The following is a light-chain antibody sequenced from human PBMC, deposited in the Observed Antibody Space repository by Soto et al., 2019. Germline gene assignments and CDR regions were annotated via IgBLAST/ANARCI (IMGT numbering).Light chain of an antibody. V-gene: IGLV2-14*01. J-gene: IGLJ2*01. CDR3: CSYVGSYSVV. CDR1: SSDVGGYNY. Sequence: QSVLTQPASVSGSPGQSITISCTGTSSDVGGYNYVSWYQQHPGKAPKLMIYEVSNRPSGVSNRFSGSKSGNTAPLTISGLQAEDEADYYCCSYVGSYSVVFGGGTKLTVL. CDR2: EVS.